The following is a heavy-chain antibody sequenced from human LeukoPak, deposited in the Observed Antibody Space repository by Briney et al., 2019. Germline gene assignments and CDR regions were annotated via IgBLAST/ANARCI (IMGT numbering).Heavy chain of an antibody. J-gene: IGHJ6*02. Sequence: PGGSLRLSCAASGFTFSSYAMHWVRQAPGKGLEYVSAISSNGGSTYYANSVKGRFTISRDNSKNTLYLQMGSLRAEDMAVYYCARKKRSSWDSGLDVWGQGTTVTVSS. D-gene: IGHD6-13*01. CDR1: GFTFSSYA. CDR3: ARKKRSSWDSGLDV. V-gene: IGHV3-64*01. CDR2: ISSNGGST.